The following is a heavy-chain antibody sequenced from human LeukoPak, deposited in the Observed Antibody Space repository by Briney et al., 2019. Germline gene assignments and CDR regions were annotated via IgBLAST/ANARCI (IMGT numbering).Heavy chain of an antibody. CDR3: ARDRGYDFWSGSFGL. J-gene: IGHJ2*01. D-gene: IGHD3-3*01. V-gene: IGHV3-13*01. Sequence: GGSLRLSCEASGFSFNSYDMHWVRQVTGKGLEWVSAIGTGGDTYYADFVKGRFTISRENAKKSFYLEMNCLSAGDTAVYYCARDRGYDFWSGSFGLWGRGTLVTVSS. CDR1: GFSFNSYD. CDR2: IGTGGDT.